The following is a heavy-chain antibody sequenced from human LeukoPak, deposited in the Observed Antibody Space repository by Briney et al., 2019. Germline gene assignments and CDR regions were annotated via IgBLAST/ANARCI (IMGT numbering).Heavy chain of an antibody. CDR3: ARAPPPSDSSGYYLGYYFDY. Sequence: GGSLRLSCAASGFTFSSYPMHWVRQAPGKGLEWVAVISYDGSNKYYADSVKGRFTISRDNSKNTLYLQMNSLRAEDTAVFYCARAPPPSDSSGYYLGYYFDYCGQGTLVTVSS. J-gene: IGHJ4*02. V-gene: IGHV3-30-3*01. CDR2: ISYDGSNK. CDR1: GFTFSSYP. D-gene: IGHD3-22*01.